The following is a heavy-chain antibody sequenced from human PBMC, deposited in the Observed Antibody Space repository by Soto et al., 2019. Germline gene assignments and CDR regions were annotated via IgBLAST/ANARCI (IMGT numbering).Heavy chain of an antibody. CDR2: INPNSGGT. J-gene: IGHJ5*02. CDR1: GYPFTGYY. CDR3: ARDIYYDSSDYNPKSGLDP. Sequence: XSVKVSCTASGYPFTGYYMRWVRQAPGQGLEWMGWINPNSGGTNYAQKFQGRVTMTRDTSISIAYTELSRLRSDDTAVYYCARDIYYDSSDYNPKSGLDPWGQGTLVTVSS. D-gene: IGHD3-22*01. V-gene: IGHV1-2*02.